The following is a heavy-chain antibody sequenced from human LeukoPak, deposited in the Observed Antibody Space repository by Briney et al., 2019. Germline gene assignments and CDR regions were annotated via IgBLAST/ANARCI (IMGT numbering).Heavy chain of an antibody. CDR3: AKPPPNCSSTSCYSDF. J-gene: IGHJ4*02. CDR2: ISYDGRNK. V-gene: IGHV3-30*18. Sequence: PGGSLRLSCATSGFTFSSYGMHWVRQAPGKGLEWVAIISYDGRNKYYADSVKGRFTTSRDNSKNTLYLQMNSLRAEDTAVYYCAKPPPNCSSTSCYSDFWGQGTLVTVSS. D-gene: IGHD2-2*02. CDR1: GFTFSSYG.